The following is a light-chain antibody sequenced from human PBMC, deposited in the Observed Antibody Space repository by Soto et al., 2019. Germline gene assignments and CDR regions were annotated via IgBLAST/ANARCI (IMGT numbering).Light chain of an antibody. CDR2: AAS. Sequence: DIQMTQSPSSLSASVGDRVTITCRASQSISNYLNWYQQKPGRAPKVLIYAASGLQSGVPSRFSGSGSGTDFTLTISSVRPEDFATYYCQQSYNTPWTFGQGTRVEIK. J-gene: IGKJ1*01. V-gene: IGKV1-39*01. CDR3: QQSYNTPWT. CDR1: QSISNY.